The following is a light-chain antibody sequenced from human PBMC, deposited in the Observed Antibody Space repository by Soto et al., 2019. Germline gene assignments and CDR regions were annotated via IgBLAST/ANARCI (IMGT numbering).Light chain of an antibody. Sequence: QSVLAQPASVSGSPGQSIAISCTGTSSDVGGYNYVSWHQQHPGEAPKVLISVVSNRPSGVSNRFSGSKSGNTASLTISGLQAEDEADYYCSSYRSGGTFVFGSGTKVTVL. CDR3: SSYRSGGTFV. J-gene: IGLJ1*01. V-gene: IGLV2-14*01. CDR1: SSDVGGYNY. CDR2: VVS.